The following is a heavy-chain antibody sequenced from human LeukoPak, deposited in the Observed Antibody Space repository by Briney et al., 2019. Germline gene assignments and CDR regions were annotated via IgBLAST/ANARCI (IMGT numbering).Heavy chain of an antibody. J-gene: IGHJ5*02. D-gene: IGHD2-2*01. CDR3: ARAIPGYCSSTSCPQPFDP. CDR1: GGSISSYY. CDR2: IYYSGST. V-gene: IGHV4-59*01. Sequence: PSETLSLTCTVSGGSISSYYWSWLRQPPGKGLEWIGYIYYSGSTNYNPSLKSRVTISVDTSKNQFSLKLSSVTAADTAVYYCARAIPGYCSSTSCPQPFDPWGQGTLVTVSS.